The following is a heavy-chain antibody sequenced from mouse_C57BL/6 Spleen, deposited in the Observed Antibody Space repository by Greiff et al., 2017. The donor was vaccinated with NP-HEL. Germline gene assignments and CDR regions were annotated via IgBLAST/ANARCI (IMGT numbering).Heavy chain of an antibody. CDR2: IWSGGST. D-gene: IGHD2-3*01. CDR3: AKIYDGYSWFAY. CDR1: GFSLTSYG. Sequence: QVQLQQSGPGLVQPSQSLSITCTVSGFSLTSYGVHWVRQSPGKGLEWLGVIWSGGSTDYNAAFISRLSISKDNSKSQVFFKMNSLQADDTAIYYCAKIYDGYSWFAYWGQGTLVTVSA. V-gene: IGHV2-2*01. J-gene: IGHJ3*01.